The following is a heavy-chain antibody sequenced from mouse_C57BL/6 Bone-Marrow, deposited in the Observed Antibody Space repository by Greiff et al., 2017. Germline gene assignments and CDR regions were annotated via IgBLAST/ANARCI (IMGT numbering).Heavy chain of an antibody. CDR3: ARRGAYSNYGDDAGY. CDR1: GYTFTSYW. J-gene: IGHJ2*01. D-gene: IGHD2-5*01. Sequence: VQLQQPGAELVMPGASVKLSCKASGYTFTSYWMHWVKQRPGQGLEWIGEIDPSDSYTNYNQKFKGKSTLTVDKSSSTAYMQLSSLTSKDSAVYYCARRGAYSNYGDDAGYWGQGTTLTVSS. V-gene: IGHV1-69*01. CDR2: IDPSDSYT.